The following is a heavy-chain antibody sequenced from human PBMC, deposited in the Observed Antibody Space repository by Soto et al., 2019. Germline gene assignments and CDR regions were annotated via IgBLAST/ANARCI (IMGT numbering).Heavy chain of an antibody. D-gene: IGHD3-9*01. CDR1: GFTFSSYA. V-gene: IGHV3-30-3*01. J-gene: IGHJ6*02. CDR2: ISYDGSNK. CDR3: ARAGYCDWLQGDYYYYGMDV. Sequence: QVQLVESGGGVVQPGRSLRLSCAASGFTFSSYAMHWVRQAPGKGLEWVAVISYDGSNKYYADSVKGRFTISRDNSKNTLYLQMNSLRAEDTAVYYCARAGYCDWLQGDYYYYGMDVWGQGTTVTVSS.